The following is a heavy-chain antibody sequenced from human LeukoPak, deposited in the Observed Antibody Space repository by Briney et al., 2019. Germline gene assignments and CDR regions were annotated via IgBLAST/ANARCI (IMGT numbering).Heavy chain of an antibody. V-gene: IGHV3-49*04. D-gene: IGHD2-21*02. CDR3: ARSIVVVTYYLDY. CDR2: IRSKRFGGTI. Sequence: PGGSLRLSCTTSGFPFVDYALSWVRQAPGKGLEWVGFIRSKRFGGTIEYAASVKGRFTISRDDSKSTAYLQMNSLRTEDTAVYCCARSIVVVTYYLDYWGQGTLVTVSS. J-gene: IGHJ4*02. CDR1: GFPFVDYA.